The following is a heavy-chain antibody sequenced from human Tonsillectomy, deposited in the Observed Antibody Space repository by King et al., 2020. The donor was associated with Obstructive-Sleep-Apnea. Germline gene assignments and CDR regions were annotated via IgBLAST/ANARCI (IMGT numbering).Heavy chain of an antibody. D-gene: IGHD3-10*01. CDR2: INTNTGSQ. Sequence: QLVQSGSGLKKPGASVKVSCKASGYTFTTYAMNWVGQAPGQGLEWMGWINTNTGSQTYAQGCPGRFVFSLDTSVSTPYLQISSLKAEDTAVYYCEVRGIPRGYFDYWGQGTLVTVSS. CDR3: EVRGIPRGYFDY. J-gene: IGHJ4*02. V-gene: IGHV7-4-1*02. CDR1: GYTFTTYA.